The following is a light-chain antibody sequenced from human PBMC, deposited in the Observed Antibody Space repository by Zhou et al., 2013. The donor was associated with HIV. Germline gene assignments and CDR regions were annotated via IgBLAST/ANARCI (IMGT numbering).Light chain of an antibody. CDR1: QGISSY. CDR2: GAS. V-gene: IGKV1-9*01. CDR3: QQLYDFPAT. Sequence: DIQLTQSPSFLSASIGDRVTITCRASQGISSYLAWYQQKPGKAPKLLIYGASTLQGGVPSRFRGTGSGTEFTLTVTNLQPEDFATYYCQQLYDFPATFGPWNQSGCQ. J-gene: IGKJ3*01.